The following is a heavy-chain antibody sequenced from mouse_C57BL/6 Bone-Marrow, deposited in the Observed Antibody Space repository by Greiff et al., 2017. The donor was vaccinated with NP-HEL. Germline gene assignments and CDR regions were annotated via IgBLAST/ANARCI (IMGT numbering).Heavy chain of an antibody. CDR1: GYTFTSYW. V-gene: IGHV1-52*01. Sequence: VQLQQPGAELVRPGSSVKLSCKASGYTFTSYWMHWVKQRPIQGLEWIGNIDPSDSEPHYNQKFKDKATLTVDKSSSTAYMQLSSLTSEDSAVYYCARNLIYDGYLYYFDYWGQGTTLTVSS. CDR3: ARNLIYDGYLYYFDY. J-gene: IGHJ2*01. CDR2: IDPSDSEP. D-gene: IGHD2-3*01.